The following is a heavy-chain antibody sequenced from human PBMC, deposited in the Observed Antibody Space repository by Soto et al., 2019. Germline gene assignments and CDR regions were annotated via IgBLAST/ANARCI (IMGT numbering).Heavy chain of an antibody. CDR2: IIPIFGTA. J-gene: IGHJ6*02. V-gene: IGHV1-69*13. Sequence: ASVKVSCKASGGTFSSYAISWVRQAPGQGLEWMGGIIPIFGTANYAQKFQGRVTITADESTSTAYMELSSLRSEDTAVYYCARPMVRGVYNRYYGMDVWGQGTTVTVSS. CDR1: GGTFSSYA. D-gene: IGHD3-10*01. CDR3: ARPMVRGVYNRYYGMDV.